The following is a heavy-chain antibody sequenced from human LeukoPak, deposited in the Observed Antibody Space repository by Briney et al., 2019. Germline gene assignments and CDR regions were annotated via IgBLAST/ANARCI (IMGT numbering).Heavy chain of an antibody. CDR3: ARTFYYDSRQIDY. V-gene: IGHV4-39*07. J-gene: IGHJ4*02. CDR2: INHSGST. Sequence: SETLSLTCTVSGGSISSRSYYWGWIRQPPGKGLEWIGEINHSGSTNYNPSLKSRVTISVDTSKNQFSLKLSSVTAADTAVYYCARTFYYDSRQIDYWGQGTLVTVSS. D-gene: IGHD3-22*01. CDR1: GGSISSRSYY.